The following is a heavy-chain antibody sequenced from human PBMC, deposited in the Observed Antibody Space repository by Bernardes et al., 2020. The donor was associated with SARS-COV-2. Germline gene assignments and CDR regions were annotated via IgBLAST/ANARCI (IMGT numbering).Heavy chain of an antibody. CDR1: GFTFRSSA. CDR3: AKGVRWLLLLEAFDI. J-gene: IGHJ3*02. CDR2: ISGSGGSP. D-gene: IGHD3-22*01. V-gene: IGHV3-23*01. Sequence: GGSLRLSCAASGFTFRSSAMSWVRQAPGKGLEWVSAISGSGGSPYYADSVKGRFTISRDNSKNTLYLQMNSLRAEDTAVYYCAKGVRWLLLLEAFDIWGQGTMVTVSS.